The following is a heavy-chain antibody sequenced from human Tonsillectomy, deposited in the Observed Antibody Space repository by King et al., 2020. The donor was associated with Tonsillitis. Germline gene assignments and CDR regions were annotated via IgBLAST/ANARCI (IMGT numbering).Heavy chain of an antibody. CDR3: ARWLKRPVSGMDV. D-gene: IGHD3-22*01. J-gene: IGHJ6*02. CDR2: ISTDGRKT. Sequence: VQLVESGGGVVRPGKSLRLSCAASGFTFSTYAMHWVRQAPGKGLEWMTIISTDGRKTNYADSVKGRFTISIDKSNNLLYLNMNSLRAEATAVYYCARWLKRPVSGMDVWGQGTTVTVS. CDR1: GFTFSTYA. V-gene: IGHV3-30*04.